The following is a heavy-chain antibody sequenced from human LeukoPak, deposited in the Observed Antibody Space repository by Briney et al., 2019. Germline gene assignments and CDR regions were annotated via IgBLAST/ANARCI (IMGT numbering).Heavy chain of an antibody. D-gene: IGHD5-18*01. CDR1: GFTFSSYW. CDR3: ARDQFQNTATN. CDR2: IKPDGTEK. J-gene: IGHJ4*02. V-gene: IGHV3-7*05. Sequence: PGGSLRLSCAASGFTFSSYWMSWVRQAPGKGLEWVANIKPDGTEKYYVDSVRGRFTISRDNAKNSLSLQMNSLRAEDTAVYYCARDQFQNTATNWGQGTLVTVSS.